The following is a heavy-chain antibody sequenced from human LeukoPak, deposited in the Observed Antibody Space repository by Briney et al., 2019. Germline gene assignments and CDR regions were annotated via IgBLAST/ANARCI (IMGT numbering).Heavy chain of an antibody. Sequence: GGSLRLSCAASGFTVSSNYMSWVRQAPGKGLEWVSVIYSGGSTYYADSVKGRFTISRDNSKNTLYLQMNSLRAEDTAVYYCAGQQLVRQNFDYWGQGTLVTVSS. CDR2: IYSGGST. V-gene: IGHV3-66*04. J-gene: IGHJ4*02. CDR1: GFTVSSNY. D-gene: IGHD6-13*01. CDR3: AGQQLVRQNFDY.